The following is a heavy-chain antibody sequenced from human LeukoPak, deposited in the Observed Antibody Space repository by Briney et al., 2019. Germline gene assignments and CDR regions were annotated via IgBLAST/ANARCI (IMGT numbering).Heavy chain of an antibody. V-gene: IGHV3-15*01. Sequence: GGSLRLSCAPSGFTFSNAWMSWARQAPGKGLEWVGRIKSKTDGGTTDYAAPVKGRFTISRDDSKNTLYLQMNSLKTEDTAVYYCTTDASYSSGWYQSYYFDYWGQGTLVTVSS. CDR2: IKSKTDGGTT. CDR3: TTDASYSSGWYQSYYFDY. D-gene: IGHD6-19*01. J-gene: IGHJ4*02. CDR1: GFTFSNAW.